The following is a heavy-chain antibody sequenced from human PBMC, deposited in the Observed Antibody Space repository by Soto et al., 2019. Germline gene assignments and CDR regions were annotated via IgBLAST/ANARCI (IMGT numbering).Heavy chain of an antibody. D-gene: IGHD3-3*01. J-gene: IGHJ4*02. CDR2: ISGSGSNT. V-gene: IGHV3-23*01. CDR1: GFTFSSHA. Sequence: EVQLLESGGRLVQPGGSLRLSCAASGFTFSSHAMSWVRQAPGKGLEWVSGISGSGSNTYYADSVKGRFTISRDNSKKTLNLQMSSLRAEDTALYSCAKRFPIFGVVKLPPDIDYWAREPWSPSPQ. CDR3: AKRFPIFGVVKLPPDIDY.